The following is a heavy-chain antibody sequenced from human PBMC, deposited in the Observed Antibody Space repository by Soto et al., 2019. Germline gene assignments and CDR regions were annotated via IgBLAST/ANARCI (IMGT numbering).Heavy chain of an antibody. D-gene: IGHD6-13*01. CDR1: GGSISSYY. V-gene: IGHV4-59*01. J-gene: IGHJ3*02. CDR3: ARGIYSSSWPHDAFDI. Sequence: SETLSLTCTVSGGSISSYYWSWIRQPPGKGLEWIGYIYYSGSTNYNPSLKSRVTISVDTSKNQFSLKLSSVTAADTAVYYCARGIYSSSWPHDAFDIWGQGTMVTVSS. CDR2: IYYSGST.